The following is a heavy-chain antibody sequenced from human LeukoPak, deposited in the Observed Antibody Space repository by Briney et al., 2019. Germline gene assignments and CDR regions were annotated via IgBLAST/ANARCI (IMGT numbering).Heavy chain of an antibody. D-gene: IGHD3-22*01. CDR2: IKSESVGGAI. CDR1: GLTFSNAW. J-gene: IGHJ4*02. Sequence: GGSLRLSCVVSGLTFSNAWMTWVRQAPGKGLEWVGRIKSESVGGAIDYAAPVKGRFTISRDDSRNTVYLQMNSLKTEDTAFYYCTTTYHYDSSGYSSYYWGQGTLVTVSS. V-gene: IGHV3-15*01. CDR3: TTTYHYDSSGYSSYY.